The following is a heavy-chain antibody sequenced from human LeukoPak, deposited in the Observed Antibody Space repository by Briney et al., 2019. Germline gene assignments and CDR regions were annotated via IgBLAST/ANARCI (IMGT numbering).Heavy chain of an antibody. V-gene: IGHV3-30*03. CDR3: ARGQYCSGGSCYFGAPAPMDV. CDR1: GFTFSSYG. J-gene: IGHJ6*02. Sequence: GGSLRLSCAASGFTFSSYGMHWVRQAPGKGLEWVAVISYDGSNKYYADSVKGRFTISRDNSKNTLYLQMNSLRAEDTAVYYCARGQYCSGGSCYFGAPAPMDVWGQGTTVTVSS. CDR2: ISYDGSNK. D-gene: IGHD2-15*01.